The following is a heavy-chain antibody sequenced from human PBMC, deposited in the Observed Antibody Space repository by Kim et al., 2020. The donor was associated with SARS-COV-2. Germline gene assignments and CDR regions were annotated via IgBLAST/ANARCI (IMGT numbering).Heavy chain of an antibody. J-gene: IGHJ4*02. D-gene: IGHD3-22*01. CDR3: AKDSERYYDSSGFPDY. CDR1: GFDFSDYY. V-gene: IGHV3-11*05. Sequence: GGSLRLSCAASGFDFSDYYMSWIRQAPGKGLEWISYISSSSAYTFYADSVKGRFTVSRDNVNNTVYLEMNSLTAEDTATYYCAKDSERYYDSSGFPDYWCQGTLVTVTS. CDR2: ISSSSAYT.